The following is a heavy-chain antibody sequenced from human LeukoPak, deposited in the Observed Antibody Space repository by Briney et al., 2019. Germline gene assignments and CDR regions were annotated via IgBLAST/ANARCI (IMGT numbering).Heavy chain of an antibody. D-gene: IGHD3-3*01. J-gene: IGHJ4*02. CDR1: GYSFTSYW. CDR2: IYPGDSDT. CDR3: ARPVTTITIFGVVTEYFDY. Sequence: GESLKISCKGSGYSFTSYWIGWVRQMPGKGLAWMGIIYPGDSDTRYSPSFQGQVTISADKSISTAYLQWSSLKASDTAMYYGARPVTTITIFGVVTEYFDYWGQGTLVTVSS. V-gene: IGHV5-51*01.